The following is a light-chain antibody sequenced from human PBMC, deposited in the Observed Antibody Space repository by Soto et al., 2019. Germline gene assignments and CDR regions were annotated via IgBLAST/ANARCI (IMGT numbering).Light chain of an antibody. CDR3: AAWDDSLSGVV. CDR1: SSNIGSNY. CDR2: RND. J-gene: IGLJ2*01. V-gene: IGLV1-47*01. Sequence: QSVLTQPPSASGTPGQRVTISCSGSSSNIGSNYEYWYQQLPGTAPKLLIYRNDQRPSGVPDRFSGSKSGTSASLAISGLRSEDEADYHCAAWDDSLSGVVFGGGTKLTVL.